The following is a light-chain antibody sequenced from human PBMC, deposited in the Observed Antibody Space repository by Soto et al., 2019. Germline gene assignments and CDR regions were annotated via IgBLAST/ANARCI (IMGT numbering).Light chain of an antibody. Sequence: QSVLIQPPSVSGTPGQRVTITCSGSRSNIGTKTVNWYQKLPGSAPKLLIYDNNQRPSGVPDRFSGSKSGTSASLAISGLQSEDEADYYCSSYSSSSPVFGGGTKVTVL. CDR3: SSYSSSSPV. CDR2: DNN. J-gene: IGLJ3*02. CDR1: RSNIGTKT. V-gene: IGLV1-44*01.